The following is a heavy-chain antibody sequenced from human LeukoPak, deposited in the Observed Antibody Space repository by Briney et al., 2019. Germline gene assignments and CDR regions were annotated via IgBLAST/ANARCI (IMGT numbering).Heavy chain of an antibody. J-gene: IGHJ5*02. D-gene: IGHD3-10*01. V-gene: IGHV1-2*02. Sequence: ASVKVSCKASGYTFTGYYMHWVRQAPRQGLEWMGWINPNSGGTNYAQKFQGRVTMTRDTSISTAYMELSRLRSDDTAVYYCASSMVRGVITDNWFDPWGQGTLVTVSS. CDR2: INPNSGGT. CDR3: ASSMVRGVITDNWFDP. CDR1: GYTFTGYY.